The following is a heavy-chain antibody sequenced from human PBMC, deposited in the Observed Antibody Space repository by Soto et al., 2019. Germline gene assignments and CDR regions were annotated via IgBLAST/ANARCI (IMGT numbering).Heavy chain of an antibody. J-gene: IGHJ5*02. CDR2: IYSSGST. V-gene: IGHV4-31*03. Sequence: QVQLQESGPGLVKPSQTLSLTCTVSGGSISSGGYYWSWIRQHPGKGLEWIGYIYSSGSTYYNPSLESRVTISVDTSKNQFSLKLSSVPAADTAVYYCARGNTICGVVIENWFDPWGQGTLVTVSS. CDR1: GGSISSGGYY. CDR3: ARGNTICGVVIENWFDP. D-gene: IGHD3-3*01.